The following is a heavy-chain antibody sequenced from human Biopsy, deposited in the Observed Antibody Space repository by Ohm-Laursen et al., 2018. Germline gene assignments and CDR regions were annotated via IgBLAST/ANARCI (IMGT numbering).Heavy chain of an antibody. V-gene: IGHV4-4*07. CDR1: GGSINSYY. CDR2: LFTSGTT. D-gene: IGHD3-10*01. J-gene: IGHJ4*02. Sequence: GTLSLTWSVSGGSINSYYWSWMRQPAGKGLEWIGRLFTSGTTNYSPSLNNRVTLSGDTSKNHFSLRLTSVTAADTAVYYCVRGGSGSFPFDYWGPGTLVTVSS. CDR3: VRGGSGSFPFDY.